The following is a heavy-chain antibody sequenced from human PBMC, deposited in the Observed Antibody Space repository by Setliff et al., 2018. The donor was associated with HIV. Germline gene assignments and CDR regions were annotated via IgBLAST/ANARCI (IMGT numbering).Heavy chain of an antibody. CDR1: GGSISRGSYS. CDR3: ARRKRYFVPFDY. Sequence: PSETLSLTCTVSGGSISRGSYSWGWIRQPPGKGLEWIGSISYTGITNYNPSLKSRVTISVDTSQNQFSLKLTSVTAADTAVYYCARRKRYFVPFDYWGQGTLVTVSS. J-gene: IGHJ4*02. V-gene: IGHV4-39*01. CDR2: ISYTGIT. D-gene: IGHD3-9*01.